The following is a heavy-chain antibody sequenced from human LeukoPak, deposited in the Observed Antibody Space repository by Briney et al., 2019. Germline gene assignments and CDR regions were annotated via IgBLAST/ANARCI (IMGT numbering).Heavy chain of an antibody. CDR3: ARRARGATRPYWFDP. J-gene: IGHJ5*02. Sequence: SETLSLTCAVYGGSFSGYYWSWIRQPPGKGLEWIGEINHSGSTNYNPSLKSRVTISVDTSKNQFSLKLSSVTAADTAVYYCARRARGATRPYWFDPWGQGTLVTVSS. D-gene: IGHD6-6*01. V-gene: IGHV4-34*01. CDR2: INHSGST. CDR1: GGSFSGYY.